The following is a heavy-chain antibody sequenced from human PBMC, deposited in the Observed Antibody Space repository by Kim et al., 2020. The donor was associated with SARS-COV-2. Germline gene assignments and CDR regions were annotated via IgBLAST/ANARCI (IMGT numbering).Heavy chain of an antibody. D-gene: IGHD3-3*01. CDR2: ISSSSSYI. CDR1: GFTFSSYS. V-gene: IGHV3-21*01. Sequence: GGSLRLSCAASGFTFSSYSMNWVRQAPGKGLEWVSSISSSSSYIYYADSVKGRFTISRDNAKNSLYLQMNSLRAEDTAVYYCARDGVLRFLEWLSDYYGMDVWGQGTTVTVSS. CDR3: ARDGVLRFLEWLSDYYGMDV. J-gene: IGHJ6*02.